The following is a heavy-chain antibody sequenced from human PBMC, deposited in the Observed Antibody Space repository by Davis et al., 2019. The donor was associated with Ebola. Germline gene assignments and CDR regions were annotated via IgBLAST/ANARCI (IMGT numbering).Heavy chain of an antibody. D-gene: IGHD5-18*01. J-gene: IGHJ6*02. CDR3: ARTDTAMGYYYYYGMDV. CDR1: GYTFTSYW. Sequence: GESLKISCETSGYTFTSYWIAWVRQVPGKGLEWMGIFYPGDSDTRYSPSFQGQVTISADKSISTAYLQWSSLKASDTAMYYCARTDTAMGYYYYYGMDVWGQGTTVTVSS. V-gene: IGHV5-51*01. CDR2: FYPGDSDT.